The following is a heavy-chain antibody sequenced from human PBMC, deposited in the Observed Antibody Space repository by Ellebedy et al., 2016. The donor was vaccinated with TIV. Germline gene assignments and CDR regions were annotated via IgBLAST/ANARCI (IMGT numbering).Heavy chain of an antibody. V-gene: IGHV3-30*02. D-gene: IGHD6-13*01. J-gene: IGHJ4*02. CDR2: IRYDGSNK. CDR3: AKVTSSTWYYFDY. CDR1: GFTFSPYG. Sequence: GESLKISCTASGFTFSPYGMHWVRQAPGKGLEWVAFIRYDGSNKYYADSVKGRFTISRDNSKNTLYLLMNSLRAEDAAVYYCAKVTSSTWYYFDYWGQGTLVTVSS.